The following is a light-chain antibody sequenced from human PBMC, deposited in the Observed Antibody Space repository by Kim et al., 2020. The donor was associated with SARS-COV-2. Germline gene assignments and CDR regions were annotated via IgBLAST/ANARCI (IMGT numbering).Light chain of an antibody. V-gene: IGKV3-11*01. CDR1: QSVSSY. CDR2: DAS. CDR3: QQRVDWPLT. J-gene: IGKJ4*01. Sequence: EIVLTQSPATLSLSPGERATLSCRASQSVSSYLGWYQQRPGQAPRLLIYDASNRATDVPARFSGSGSGTDFTLTISNLEPEDFAVYYCQQRVDWPLTFGGGTKVDIK.